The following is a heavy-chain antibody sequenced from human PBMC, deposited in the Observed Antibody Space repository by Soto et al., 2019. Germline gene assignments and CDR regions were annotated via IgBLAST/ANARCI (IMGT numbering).Heavy chain of an antibody. J-gene: IGHJ4*02. V-gene: IGHV4-59*01. CDR3: ARAEPIAAFDY. Sequence: SETLSLTCTVSGGSISSYYWSWIRQPPGKGLEWIGYIYYSGSTKYNPYLKSRVTISVDTSKNQFSLKLSSVTAADTAVYYCARAEPIAAFDYWGQGTLVTVSS. D-gene: IGHD6-13*01. CDR1: GGSISSYY. CDR2: IYYSGST.